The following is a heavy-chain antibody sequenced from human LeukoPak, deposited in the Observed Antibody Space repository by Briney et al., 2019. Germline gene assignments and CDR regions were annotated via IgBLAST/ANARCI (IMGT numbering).Heavy chain of an antibody. CDR3: ASVHVADVGY. CDR2: ISSSSSYI. CDR1: GFTFSSYS. Sequence: PGGSLRLSCAASGFTFSSYSMNWVRQAPGKGLEWVSSISSSSSYIYYADSVKGRFTISRDNAKNSLYLQMNSLRAEDTAVYYCASVHVADVGYWGQGTLVTVSS. D-gene: IGHD6-6*01. J-gene: IGHJ4*02. V-gene: IGHV3-21*01.